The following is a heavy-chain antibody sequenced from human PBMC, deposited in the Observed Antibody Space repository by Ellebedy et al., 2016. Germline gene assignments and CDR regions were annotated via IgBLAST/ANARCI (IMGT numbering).Heavy chain of an antibody. D-gene: IGHD3-9*01. CDR3: ARDWYDILTGPEWFDP. V-gene: IGHV3-74*01. CDR1: GFTFSSYW. J-gene: IGHJ5*02. Sequence: GESLKISXAASGFTFSSYWMHWVRQAPGKGLVWVSRINSDGSSTSYADSVKGRFTISRDNAKNTLYLQMNSLRAEDTAVYYCARDWYDILTGPEWFDPWGQGTLVTVSS. CDR2: INSDGSST.